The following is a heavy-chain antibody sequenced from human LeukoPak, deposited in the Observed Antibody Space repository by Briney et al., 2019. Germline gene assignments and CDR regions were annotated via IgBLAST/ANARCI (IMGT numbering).Heavy chain of an antibody. CDR2: IIPILGIA. CDR1: GGTFSSYT. Sequence: SVKVSCRASGGTFSSYTISWVRQAPGQGLEWMGRIIPILGIANYAQKFQGRVTITADKSTSTAYMELSSLRSEDTAVYYCAQTTPPYCSSTSCYSGNWFDPWGQGTLVTVSS. D-gene: IGHD2-2*01. J-gene: IGHJ5*02. V-gene: IGHV1-69*02. CDR3: AQTTPPYCSSTSCYSGNWFDP.